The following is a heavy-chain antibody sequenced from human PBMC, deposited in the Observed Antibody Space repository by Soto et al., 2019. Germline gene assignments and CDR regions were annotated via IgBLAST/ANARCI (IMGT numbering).Heavy chain of an antibody. CDR2: IIPIFGTA. J-gene: IGHJ4*02. Sequence: QVQLVQSGAEVKKPGSSVKVSCKASGGTFSSYAISWVRQAPGQGLEWMGGIIPIFGTANYAQKFQGRVTITADESTSPADLELSSLGSEDTAVYYCARDLEGDGYNFDYWGQGTLVTVSS. D-gene: IGHD5-12*01. V-gene: IGHV1-69*12. CDR3: ARDLEGDGYNFDY. CDR1: GGTFSSYA.